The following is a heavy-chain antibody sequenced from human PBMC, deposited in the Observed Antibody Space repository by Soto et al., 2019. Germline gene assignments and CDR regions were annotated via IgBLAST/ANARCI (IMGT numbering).Heavy chain of an antibody. D-gene: IGHD3-3*01. J-gene: IGHJ6*02. CDR3: ARGRLEWLLLGYGVDV. Sequence: SETLSLTCAVYGGSFSDYYGTWIRQSPGKGLEWIGEINHSGITYYNPSLKSRVSISVDTSKNQFSLELRSVTAADTAMYYCARGRLEWLLLGYGVDVRGQGTPVTVSS. CDR1: GGSFSDYY. CDR2: INHSGIT. V-gene: IGHV4-34*01.